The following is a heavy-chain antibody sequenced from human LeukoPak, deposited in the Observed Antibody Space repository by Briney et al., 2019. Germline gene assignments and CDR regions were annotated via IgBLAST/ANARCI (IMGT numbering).Heavy chain of an antibody. Sequence: GGSLRLSCAASGFTFGSYSMNWVRQAPGKGLEWVSSISSSSSYIYYADSVKGRFTISRDNAKNSLYLQMNSLRAEDTAVYYCARDRGGSYYRYYYMDVWGKGTTVTVSS. CDR3: ARDRGGSYYRYYYMDV. V-gene: IGHV3-21*01. D-gene: IGHD1-26*01. J-gene: IGHJ6*03. CDR2: ISSSSSYI. CDR1: GFTFGSYS.